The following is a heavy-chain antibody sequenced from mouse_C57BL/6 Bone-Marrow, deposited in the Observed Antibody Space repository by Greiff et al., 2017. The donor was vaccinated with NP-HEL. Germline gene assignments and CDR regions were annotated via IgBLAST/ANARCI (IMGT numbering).Heavy chain of an antibody. CDR3: ARQSYYYGSSPAWFAY. CDR2: IYPRSGNT. J-gene: IGHJ3*01. D-gene: IGHD1-1*01. Sequence: VQLQQSGAELARPGASVKLSCKASGYTFTSYGISWVKQRTGQGLEWIGEIYPRSGNTYYNAKFKGKATLTADKSSSTAYMELRSLTSEDSAVYFCARQSYYYGSSPAWFAYWGQGTLVTVSA. V-gene: IGHV1-81*01. CDR1: GYTFTSYG.